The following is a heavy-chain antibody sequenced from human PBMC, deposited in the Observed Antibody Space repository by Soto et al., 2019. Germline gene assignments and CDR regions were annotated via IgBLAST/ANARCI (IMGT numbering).Heavy chain of an antibody. Sequence: ASVKVSCKASGGTFNTYSTNWVRQAPGQGLEWIGGIVPIFGPPNYAHKFQGRVTITADEVTATAYMELSGLRSEDTAVYYCARGIEVGVFDYWGQGTLVTVSS. CDR2: IVPIFGPP. CDR3: ARGIEVGVFDY. CDR1: GGTFNTYS. D-gene: IGHD3-22*01. V-gene: IGHV1-69*13. J-gene: IGHJ4*02.